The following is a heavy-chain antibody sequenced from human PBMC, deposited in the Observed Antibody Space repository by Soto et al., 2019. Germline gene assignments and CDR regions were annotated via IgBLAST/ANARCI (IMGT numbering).Heavy chain of an antibody. CDR3: AKDIKPPPYNSGVDY. CDR1: GFAFNTYA. CDR2: ITTSGGGGTA. Sequence: PGGSLRLSCAASGFAFNTYAMNWVRQAPGKGLEWVSYITTSGGGGTAYYADSVKGRFTISRDNSRNTLYLQMNSLRVEDTAVYYCAKDIKPPPYNSGVDYWGQGTLVTVSS. D-gene: IGHD6-19*01. J-gene: IGHJ4*02. V-gene: IGHV3-23*01.